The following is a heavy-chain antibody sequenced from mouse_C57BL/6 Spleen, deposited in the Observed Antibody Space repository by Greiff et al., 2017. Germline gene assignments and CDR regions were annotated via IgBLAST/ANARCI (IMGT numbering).Heavy chain of an antibody. V-gene: IGHV5-6*01. D-gene: IGHD4-1*01. CDR2: ISSGGSYT. Sequence: EVKVVESGGDLVKPGGSLKLSCAASGFTFSSYGMSWVRQTPDKRLEWVATISSGGSYTYYPDSVKGRFTISRDKAKNTLYRQMSSLKSEDTAMYYCARHPNWDFDYWGQGTTLTVSS. CDR1: GFTFSSYG. J-gene: IGHJ2*01. CDR3: ARHPNWDFDY.